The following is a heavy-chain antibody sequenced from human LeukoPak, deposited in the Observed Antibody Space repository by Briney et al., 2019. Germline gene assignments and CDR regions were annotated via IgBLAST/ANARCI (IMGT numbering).Heavy chain of an antibody. CDR1: GFTFSSYA. CDR2: ISYDGSNK. J-gene: IGHJ6*02. Sequence: GRSLRLSCAASGFTFSSYAMHWVRQAPGKGLEWVAVISYDGSNKYYADSVKGRFTISRDNSKNTLYLQMKSLRAEDTAVYYCARDQNDSSGYYSLYYYYYGMDVWGQGTTVTVSS. V-gene: IGHV3-30-3*01. D-gene: IGHD3-22*01. CDR3: ARDQNDSSGYYSLYYYYYGMDV.